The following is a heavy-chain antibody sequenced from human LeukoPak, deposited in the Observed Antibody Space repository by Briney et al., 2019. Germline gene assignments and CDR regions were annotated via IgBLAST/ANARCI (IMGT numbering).Heavy chain of an antibody. CDR1: GGTFSSYA. CDR3: ARAELYGSGSYYNRGYYYMDV. J-gene: IGHJ6*03. V-gene: IGHV1-69*05. D-gene: IGHD3-10*01. Sequence: ASVKVSCKASGGTFSSYAISWVRQAPGQGLEWMGGIIPIFGTANYAQKFQGRVTITTDESTSTAYMELSSLRSEDTAVYYCARAELYGSGSYYNRGYYYMDVWGKGTTVTVSS. CDR2: IIPIFGTA.